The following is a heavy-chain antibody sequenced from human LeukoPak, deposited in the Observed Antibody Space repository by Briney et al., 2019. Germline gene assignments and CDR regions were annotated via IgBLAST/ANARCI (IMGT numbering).Heavy chain of an antibody. D-gene: IGHD3-16*01. J-gene: IGHJ3*02. CDR1: GYTFTGYY. V-gene: IGHV1-2*02. CDR3: ARVGSRHDAFDI. Sequence: ASVKVSCKASGYTFTGYYMHWVRQAPGQGLEWMGWMNPNSGGTNYAQKFQGRVTMTRDTSISTAYMELSRLRSDDTAVYYCARVGSRHDAFDIWGQGTTVTVSS. CDR2: MNPNSGGT.